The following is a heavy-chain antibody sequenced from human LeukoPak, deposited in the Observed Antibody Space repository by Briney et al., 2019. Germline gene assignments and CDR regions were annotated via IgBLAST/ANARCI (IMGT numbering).Heavy chain of an antibody. CDR3: ARVSGYYGSGSMWFDP. Sequence: ASVKVSCKASGGTFSSYAISWVRQAPGQGLEWMGGIIPIFGTANYAQKFQGRVTITADESTSTAYMELSSLRSEDTAVYYCARVSGYYGSGSMWFDPWGQGTLVTVS. D-gene: IGHD3-10*01. CDR2: IIPIFGTA. CDR1: GGTFSSYA. J-gene: IGHJ5*02. V-gene: IGHV1-69*13.